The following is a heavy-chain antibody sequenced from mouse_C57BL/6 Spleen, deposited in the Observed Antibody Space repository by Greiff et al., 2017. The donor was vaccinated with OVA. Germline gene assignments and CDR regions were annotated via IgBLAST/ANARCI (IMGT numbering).Heavy chain of an antibody. CDR2: INPNNGGT. Sequence: VQLQQSGPELVKPGASVKISCKASGYTFTDYYMNWVKQSHGKSLEWIGDINPNNGGTSYNQKFKGKATLTVDKSSSTAYMELRSLTSEDSAVYYCARSPLYYPYYFDYWGQGTTLTVAS. CDR3: ARSPLYYPYYFDY. V-gene: IGHV1-26*01. CDR1: GYTFTDYY. D-gene: IGHD2-1*01. J-gene: IGHJ2*01.